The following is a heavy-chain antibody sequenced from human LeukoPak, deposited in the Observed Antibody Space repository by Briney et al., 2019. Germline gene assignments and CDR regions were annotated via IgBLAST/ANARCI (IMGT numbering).Heavy chain of an antibody. CDR3: ARGRIAAEFDY. Sequence: GGSLRFSCAASGFTVSSNYMSWVRQAPGKGLEWVSVIYSGGSTYYADSVKGRFTISRDNSKNTLYLQMNSLRAEDTAVYYCARGRIAAEFDYWGQGTLVTVSS. CDR2: IYSGGST. D-gene: IGHD6-25*01. J-gene: IGHJ4*02. V-gene: IGHV3-53*01. CDR1: GFTVSSNY.